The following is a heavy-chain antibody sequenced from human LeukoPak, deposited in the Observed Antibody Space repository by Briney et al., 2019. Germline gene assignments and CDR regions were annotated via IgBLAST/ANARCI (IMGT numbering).Heavy chain of an antibody. CDR3: ARDHSSSWYAFDI. CDR1: GFTFSSYG. J-gene: IGHJ3*02. CDR2: INWNGGST. V-gene: IGHV3-20*04. D-gene: IGHD6-13*01. Sequence: PGGSLRLSCAASGFTFSSYGMSWVRQAPGKGLEWVSGINWNGGSTGYADSVKGRFTISRDNAKNSLYLQMNSLRAEDTALYYCARDHSSSWYAFDIWGQGTMVTVSS.